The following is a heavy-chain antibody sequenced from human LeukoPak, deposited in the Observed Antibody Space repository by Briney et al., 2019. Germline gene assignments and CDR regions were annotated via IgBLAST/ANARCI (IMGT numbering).Heavy chain of an antibody. Sequence: PGGSLRLSCAASGFTFSNYNTNWVRQAPGKAMDWVSSITSSGTYIFYADSVKGRFTISRDNAKNSLYLQMNSLRAEDTAVYYCAELGITMIGGVWGKGTTVTISS. V-gene: IGHV3-21*01. CDR2: ITSSGTYI. D-gene: IGHD3-10*02. J-gene: IGHJ6*04. CDR3: AELGITMIGGV. CDR1: GFTFSNYN.